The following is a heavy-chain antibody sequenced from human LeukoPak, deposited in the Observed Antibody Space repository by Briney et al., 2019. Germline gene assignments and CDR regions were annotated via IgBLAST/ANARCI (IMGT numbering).Heavy chain of an antibody. Sequence: PSQTLSLTCAVYGGSFSGYYWSWIRQPPGKGLEWIGEINHSGSTNYNPSLKSRVTISVDTSKNQFSLKLSSVTAADTAVYYCARGYYYDSSGYYYETYNWFDPWGQGTLVTVSS. V-gene: IGHV4-34*01. CDR2: INHSGST. CDR3: ARGYYYDSSGYYYETYNWFDP. J-gene: IGHJ5*02. CDR1: GGSFSGYY. D-gene: IGHD3-22*01.